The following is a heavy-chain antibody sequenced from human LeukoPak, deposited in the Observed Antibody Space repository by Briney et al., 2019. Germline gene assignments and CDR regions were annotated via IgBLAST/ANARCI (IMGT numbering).Heavy chain of an antibody. CDR1: GYTFTGYY. CDR3: AKDSSSSGIDP. V-gene: IGHV3-30*18. D-gene: IGHD6-6*01. Sequence: SCKASGYTFTGYYMHWVRQAPGKGLEWVAVISYDGSNKYYADSVKGRFTISRDNSKNTLYLQLNSLRAEDTAVYYCAKDSSSSGIDPWGQGTLVTVSS. CDR2: ISYDGSNK. J-gene: IGHJ5*02.